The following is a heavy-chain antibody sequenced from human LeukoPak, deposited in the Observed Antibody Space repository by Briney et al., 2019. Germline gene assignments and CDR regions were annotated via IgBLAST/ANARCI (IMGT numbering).Heavy chain of an antibody. CDR2: MSYDESFD. CDR1: GFNFRDYG. CDR3: AKERQRGISYGGGPFDS. V-gene: IGHV3-30*18. D-gene: IGHD3-16*01. Sequence: GGSLRLSCVASGFNFRDYGIHWVRQAPGKGLEWVAAMSYDESFDYSGESEKGRFIISRDNSMNTVYLQMNSLRVADTAVYFCAKERQRGISYGGGPFDSWGQGILVTVSS. J-gene: IGHJ4*02.